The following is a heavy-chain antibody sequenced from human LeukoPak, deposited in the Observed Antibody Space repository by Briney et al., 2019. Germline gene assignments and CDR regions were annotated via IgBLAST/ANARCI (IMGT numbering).Heavy chain of an antibody. CDR1: GYTFTSYG. J-gene: IGHJ4*02. D-gene: IGHD6-19*01. V-gene: IGHV1-18*01. Sequence: GASVKVSCKASGYTFTSYGISLVRQAPGQGLEWMGWISAYNGNTNYAQKLQGRVTMTTDTSTSTAYMELRSLRSDDTAVYYCARVGYSIGWYPPDFDWWGQGTLVTVSS. CDR2: ISAYNGNT. CDR3: ARVGYSIGWYPPDFDW.